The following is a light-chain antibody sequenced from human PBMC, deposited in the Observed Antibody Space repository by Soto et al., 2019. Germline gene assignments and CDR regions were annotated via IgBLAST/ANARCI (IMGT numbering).Light chain of an antibody. CDR1: QSVSSNY. CDR2: ETS. Sequence: EIVLTQSPGTLSLSLGERATLSCRASQSVSSNYLAWYQQKPGQAPRLLIYETSSRATGIPDRFSGSGSGTDFTLSISRLEHEDFAVYYCQQYGNGNSPRYSFGQGTRLEIK. V-gene: IGKV3-20*01. J-gene: IGKJ2*03. CDR3: QQYGNGNSPRYS.